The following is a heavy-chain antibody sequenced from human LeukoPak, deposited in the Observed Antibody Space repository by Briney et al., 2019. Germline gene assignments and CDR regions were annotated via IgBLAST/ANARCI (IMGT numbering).Heavy chain of an antibody. CDR2: IKQDGSEK. CDR3: ARESFAARWD. V-gene: IGHV3-7*01. CDR1: GFTFSRYW. D-gene: IGHD6-6*01. J-gene: IGHJ4*02. Sequence: GGSLRLSCAASGFTFSRYWMSWVRQAPGKGLEWVANIKQDGSEKDYVDSEKGRFTISRDNAKNSLYLQMNSLTAEDTAVYYCARESFAARWDWGQGTLVTVSS.